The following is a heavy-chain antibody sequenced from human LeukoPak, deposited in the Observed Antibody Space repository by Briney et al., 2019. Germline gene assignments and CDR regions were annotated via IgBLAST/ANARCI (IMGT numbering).Heavy chain of an antibody. J-gene: IGHJ4*02. CDR2: ISSSSSYI. Sequence: GGSLRLSCAAPGFTFSSYSMNWVRQAPGKGLEWVSSISSSSSYIYYADSVKGRFTISRDNAKNSLYLQMNSLRAEDTAVYYCARLPGRYFDSSGYYDYWGQGTLVTVSS. CDR1: GFTFSSYS. CDR3: ARLPGRYFDSSGYYDY. D-gene: IGHD3-22*01. V-gene: IGHV3-21*01.